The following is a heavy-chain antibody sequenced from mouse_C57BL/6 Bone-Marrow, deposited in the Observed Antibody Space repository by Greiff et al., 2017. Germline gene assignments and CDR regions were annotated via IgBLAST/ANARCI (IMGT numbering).Heavy chain of an antibody. CDR2: INPNYGTT. Sequence: EVHLVEPGPELVKPGASVKISCKASGYSFTDYNMNWVKQSNGKSLEWIGVINPNYGTTSYNQKFKGKATLTVDQSSSTAYMQLNSLTSEDSAVYYGARGYDYDYAMDYWGQGTSVTVSS. D-gene: IGHD2-4*01. CDR1: GYSFTDYN. V-gene: IGHV1-39*01. J-gene: IGHJ4*01. CDR3: ARGYDYDYAMDY.